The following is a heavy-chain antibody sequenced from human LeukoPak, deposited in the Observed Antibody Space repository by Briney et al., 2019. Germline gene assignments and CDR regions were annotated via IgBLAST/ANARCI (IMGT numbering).Heavy chain of an antibody. CDR2: IYYSGST. CDR1: GGSISSGGYY. V-gene: IGHV4-31*11. Sequence: PSGTLSLTCAVSGGSISSGGYYWSWIRQHPGKGLEWIGYIYYSGSTYYNPSLKSRVTISVDTSKNQFSLKLSSVTAADTAVYYCAREAWFGVSLGYWGQGTLVTVSS. D-gene: IGHD3-10*01. CDR3: AREAWFGVSLGY. J-gene: IGHJ4*02.